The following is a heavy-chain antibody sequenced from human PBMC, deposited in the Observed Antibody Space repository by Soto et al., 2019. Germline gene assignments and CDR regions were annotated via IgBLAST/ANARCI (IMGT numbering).Heavy chain of an antibody. CDR1: GGCISGYC. Sequence: SETLSLTCTVSGGCISGYCWSWGREPPGEGLEWIGYMYNTGSTVYNPSFKSRVTISVDTSKNQFSLKLNSVTAADTAVYYCARDLWGYCGTDCYPLDVWGQGTTVTVSS. CDR2: MYNTGST. D-gene: IGHD2-21*02. J-gene: IGHJ6*02. CDR3: ARDLWGYCGTDCYPLDV. V-gene: IGHV4-59*01.